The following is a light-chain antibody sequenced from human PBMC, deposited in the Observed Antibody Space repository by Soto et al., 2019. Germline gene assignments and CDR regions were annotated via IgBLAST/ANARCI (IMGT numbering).Light chain of an antibody. Sequence: EIVLTQSPATLSLSPGERATLSCRASQSVSRTYLAWYQQKPGQAPRLLIYGASSRATGIPDRFSGSGSGTDFTLTISRLEPEDFAVYYCQQYGTSPRTFGQGTKV. CDR2: GAS. CDR1: QSVSRTY. V-gene: IGKV3-20*01. J-gene: IGKJ1*01. CDR3: QQYGTSPRT.